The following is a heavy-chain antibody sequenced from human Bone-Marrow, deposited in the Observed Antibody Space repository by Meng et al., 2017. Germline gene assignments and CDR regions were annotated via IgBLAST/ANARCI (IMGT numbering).Heavy chain of an antibody. CDR1: GGSISSSSYY. D-gene: IGHD2-2*01. Sequence: SETLSLTCTVPGGSISSSSYYWGWIRQPPGKGLEWIGSIYYSGSTYYNPSLKSRVTISVDTSKNQFSLKLSSVTAADTAVYYCARVEVGYCSSTTCYSYGMDVWGQGATVTVSS. CDR2: IYYSGST. J-gene: IGHJ6*02. V-gene: IGHV4-39*07. CDR3: ARVEVGYCSSTTCYSYGMDV.